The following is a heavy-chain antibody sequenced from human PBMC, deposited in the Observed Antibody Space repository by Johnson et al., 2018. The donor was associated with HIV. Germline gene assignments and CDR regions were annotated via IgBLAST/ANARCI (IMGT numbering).Heavy chain of an antibody. CDR2: ISSSGSTI. V-gene: IGHV3-11*04. CDR1: GFTFSDYY. D-gene: IGHD2-15*01. Sequence: QVQLVESGGGLVKPGGSLRLSCAASGFTFSDYYMSWIRQAPGKGLEWVSYISSSGSTIYYADSVKGRFTISRDNAKNSLYLQMNSRRAEDTAVYYLAGAGRLGYCGGVSCYSPAFVIWGQGTMVTVS. CDR3: AGAGRLGYCGGVSCYSPAFVI. J-gene: IGHJ3*02.